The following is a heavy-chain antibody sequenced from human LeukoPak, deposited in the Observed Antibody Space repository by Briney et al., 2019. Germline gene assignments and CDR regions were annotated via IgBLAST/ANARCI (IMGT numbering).Heavy chain of an antibody. CDR3: VRLRRNSDTSGFYYYYDF. Sequence: GGSLRLSCLASGYTFSSYSINWVRQAPGKGLEWVSSISVRSNYIYYADSVRGRSRISRDDARDSLYLQMNSLRAEDTAVYYCVRLRRNSDTSGFYYYYDFWGQGTLVTVSS. CDR1: GYTFSSYS. CDR2: ISVRSNYI. D-gene: IGHD3-22*01. J-gene: IGHJ4*02. V-gene: IGHV3-21*01.